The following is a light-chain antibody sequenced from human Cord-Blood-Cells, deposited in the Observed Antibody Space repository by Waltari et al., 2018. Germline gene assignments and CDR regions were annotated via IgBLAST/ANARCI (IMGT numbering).Light chain of an antibody. CDR3: CSYAGSSFWV. CDR1: SSDVGSYNL. Sequence: QSALTQPASVSGSPGQSITISCTGTSSDVGSYNLVSWYQQHPGKAPKLMIYEGSKRHSGVSNRFSGSKSGNTASLTISGRQAEDDADYYCCSYAGSSFWVFGGGTKLTVL. V-gene: IGLV2-23*01. J-gene: IGLJ3*02. CDR2: EGS.